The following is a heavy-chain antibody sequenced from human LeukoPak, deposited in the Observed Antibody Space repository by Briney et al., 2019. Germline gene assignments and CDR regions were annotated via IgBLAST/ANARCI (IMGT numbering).Heavy chain of an antibody. CDR1: GLTFSDYA. Sequence: GGSLRLSCAASGLTFSDYAMHWVRQAPGKGLEWVAVIHYDGSNKYYADSVKGRFTISRDNAKNALFLQMNSLRSEDTAVYYCSRDCRPTIAAHFDYWGQGTLVTVSS. CDR3: SRDCRPTIAAHFDY. J-gene: IGHJ4*02. CDR2: IHYDGSNK. D-gene: IGHD6-13*01. V-gene: IGHV3-30*04.